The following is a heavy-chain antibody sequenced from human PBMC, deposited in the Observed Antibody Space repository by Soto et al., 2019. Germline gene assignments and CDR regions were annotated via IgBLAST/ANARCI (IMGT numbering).Heavy chain of an antibody. CDR2: IHPSGGST. J-gene: IGHJ4*02. Sequence: LRLSCAAAGFMFSSYGMSWVRQAPGKGLQWVATIHPSGGSTHYAESVRGRFTISRDNSRDTLYLQMNSLRAEDTAVYYCAKDPSTGPPDCWGQGALVTVSS. CDR1: GFMFSSYG. D-gene: IGHD3-9*01. V-gene: IGHV3-23*01. CDR3: AKDPSTGPPDC.